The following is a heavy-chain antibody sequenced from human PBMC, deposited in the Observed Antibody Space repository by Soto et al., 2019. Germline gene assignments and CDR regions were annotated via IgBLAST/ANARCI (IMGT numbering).Heavy chain of an antibody. CDR3: ARDFHGSSPDY. CDR2: IRGSGVNT. CDR1: GFTFSSYA. Sequence: EVHLLESGGGLVQPAGSLRLSCAASGFTFSSYAMSWVRQAPGKGLEWVSTIRGSGVNTYYADSVKARFAISRDNSKNTLYLQMNSLRAEDTAVYYCARDFHGSSPDYWGQGTLVTVSS. V-gene: IGHV3-23*01. J-gene: IGHJ4*02. D-gene: IGHD6-13*01.